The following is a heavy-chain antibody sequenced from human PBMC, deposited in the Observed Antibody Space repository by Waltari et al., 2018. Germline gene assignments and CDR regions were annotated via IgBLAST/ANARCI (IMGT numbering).Heavy chain of an antibody. Sequence: QVQLQQWGAGLLKPSETLSLTCAVYGGSFSGYYWSWIRQPPGKGLEWIGESNQSGSTKSNPTLKSRVTISVDTAKNQFSLKLSSVTAADTAVYYCARRRGYCSGGSCYSHYYYGMDVWGQGTTVTVSS. CDR2: SNQSGST. J-gene: IGHJ6*02. V-gene: IGHV4-34*01. D-gene: IGHD2-15*01. CDR3: ARRRGYCSGGSCYSHYYYGMDV. CDR1: GGSFSGYY.